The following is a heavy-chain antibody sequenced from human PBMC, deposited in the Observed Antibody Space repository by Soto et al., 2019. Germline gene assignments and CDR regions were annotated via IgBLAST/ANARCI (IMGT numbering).Heavy chain of an antibody. J-gene: IGHJ6*02. CDR2: ISAYNGNT. V-gene: IGHV1-18*01. Sequence: VASVKVSCKASGYTFTSYGISWVRQAPGQGLEWMGWISAYNGNTNYAQKLQGRVTMTTDTSTSTAYMELRSLRSDDTAVYYCARAAYYDSSGYLYYYYGMDVWGQGTTVTVSS. D-gene: IGHD3-22*01. CDR1: GYTFTSYG. CDR3: ARAAYYDSSGYLYYYYGMDV.